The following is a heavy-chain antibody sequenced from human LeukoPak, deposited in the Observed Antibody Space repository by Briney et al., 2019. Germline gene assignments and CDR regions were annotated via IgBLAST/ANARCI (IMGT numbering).Heavy chain of an antibody. V-gene: IGHV3-21*01. CDR2: ISSSSSYI. Sequence: PGGSLRLSCAASGFTFSSYSMNWVRQAPGRGLEWVSSISSSSSYIYYADSVKGRFTISRDNAKNSLYLQMNSLRAEDTAVYYCARRYCLGGSCYEGAFDIWGQGTMVTVSS. CDR3: ARRYCLGGSCYEGAFDI. D-gene: IGHD2-15*01. J-gene: IGHJ3*02. CDR1: GFTFSSYS.